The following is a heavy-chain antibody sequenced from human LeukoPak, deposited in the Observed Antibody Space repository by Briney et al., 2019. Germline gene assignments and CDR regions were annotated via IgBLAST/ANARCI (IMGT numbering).Heavy chain of an antibody. Sequence: GGSLRLSCSASGLTFSVSAIHWVRQASGKGLEWVGRIKTKADNYATAYAASVRGSFTIPRDDSTNTAYLQMNSLKTEDTAVYYCTHPAYYYNVDVWGKGTTVTVSS. D-gene: IGHD6-25*01. CDR3: THPAYYYNVDV. CDR1: GLTFSVSA. CDR2: IKTKADNYAT. V-gene: IGHV3-73*01. J-gene: IGHJ6*04.